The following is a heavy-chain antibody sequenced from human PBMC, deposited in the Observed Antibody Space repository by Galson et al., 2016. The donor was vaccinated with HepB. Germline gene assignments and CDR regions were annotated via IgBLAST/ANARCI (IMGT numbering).Heavy chain of an antibody. Sequence: ETLSLTCGLYGGSLSENYWSWIRQSPGKGLEWIGEINHSGGAHYNPSLKNRVTISVDTSKSQFSLELTSVTAADTGVYFCARVARRSIVVVPTAYWYFDLWGRGTLVTVSS. CDR3: ARVARRSIVVVPTAYWYFDL. CDR1: GGSLSENY. V-gene: IGHV4-34*01. CDR2: INHSGGA. D-gene: IGHD2-2*01. J-gene: IGHJ2*01.